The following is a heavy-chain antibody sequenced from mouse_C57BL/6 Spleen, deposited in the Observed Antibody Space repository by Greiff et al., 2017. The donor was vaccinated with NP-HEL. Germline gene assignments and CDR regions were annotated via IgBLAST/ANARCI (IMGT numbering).Heavy chain of an antibody. D-gene: IGHD1-1*01. J-gene: IGHJ4*01. CDR2: ISNLAYSI. Sequence: EVKVVESGGGLVQPGGSLKLSCAASGFTFSDYGMAWVRQAPRKGPEWVAFISNLAYSIYYADTVTGRFTISRENAKNTLYLEMSSLRSEDTAMYYCASLSSFYAMDYWGQGTSVTVSS. V-gene: IGHV5-15*01. CDR1: GFTFSDYG. CDR3: ASLSSFYAMDY.